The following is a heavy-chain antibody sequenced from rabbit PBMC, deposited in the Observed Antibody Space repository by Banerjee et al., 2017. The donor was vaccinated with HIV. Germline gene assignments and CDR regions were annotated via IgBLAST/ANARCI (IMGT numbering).Heavy chain of an antibody. Sequence: QLVESGGGLVKPGASLTLTCTASGFSFSSSYYMCWVRQAPGKGLEWIGCIYPDYGSTYYASWVNGRFTISSHNAQNTLYLQLNSLTAADTATYFCVRETEAYFDLWGPGTL. V-gene: IGHV1S7*01. D-gene: IGHD6-1*01. CDR1: GFSFSSSYY. J-gene: IGHJ4*01. CDR3: VRETEAYFDL. CDR2: IYPDYGST.